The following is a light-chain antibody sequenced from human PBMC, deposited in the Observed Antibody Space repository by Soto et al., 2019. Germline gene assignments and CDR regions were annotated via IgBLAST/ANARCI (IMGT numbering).Light chain of an antibody. V-gene: IGLV2-8*01. CDR3: SSYAGSNIYV. Sequence: LAQPPSASGSPGQSVTFSCTGTSSDVGRYNYVSWYQQHPGKAPKLLIYGVTQRPSGVPDRFSGSKSGNTASLTVSGLQDEDEGYYYCSSYAGSNIYVFGTGTKVTVL. CDR1: SSDVGRYNY. CDR2: GVT. J-gene: IGLJ1*01.